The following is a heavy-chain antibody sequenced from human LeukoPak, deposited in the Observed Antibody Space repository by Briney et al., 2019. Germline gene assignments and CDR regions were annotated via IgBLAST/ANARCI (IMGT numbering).Heavy chain of an antibody. CDR3: ARAGYSGSFKGFDY. V-gene: IGHV1-69*13. CDR2: IIPIFGTA. Sequence: SVNVSCKPSGYTFISYGISWVRRAPGQGLEWMGGIIPIFGTANYAQKCQGRVTITADESTSTAYMELSSLRSEDTAVYYCARAGYSGSFKGFDYWGQGTLVTVSS. J-gene: IGHJ4*02. D-gene: IGHD1-26*01. CDR1: GYTFISYG.